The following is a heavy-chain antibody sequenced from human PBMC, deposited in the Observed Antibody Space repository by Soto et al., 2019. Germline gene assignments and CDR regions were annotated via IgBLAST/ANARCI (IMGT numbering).Heavy chain of an antibody. Sequence: CKGSGYSFPKYYIGWVRQMPGKDLEWMAIIYPDDSDTRYSPSFQGQVTISADKSISTAYLQWSSLKASDTAMYYCARWRVATHYYGMDVWGQGTTVTVSS. D-gene: IGHD5-12*01. V-gene: IGHV5-51*01. J-gene: IGHJ6*02. CDR1: GYSFPKYY. CDR2: IYPDDSDT. CDR3: ARWRVATHYYGMDV.